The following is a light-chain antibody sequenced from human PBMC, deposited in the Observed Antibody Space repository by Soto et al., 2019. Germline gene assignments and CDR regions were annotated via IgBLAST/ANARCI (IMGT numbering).Light chain of an antibody. Sequence: QSALTQPPSVSGSPGQSVTISCTGTSSDVGSYNSVSWYQQPPGTVPKLMIFEVSNRPSGVPDRFSGSKSGNTASLTISGLQAEDEADFYCSSYTTSNTYTFGTGTKVTVL. CDR3: SSYTTSNTYT. CDR2: EVS. J-gene: IGLJ1*01. CDR1: SSDVGSYNS. V-gene: IGLV2-18*02.